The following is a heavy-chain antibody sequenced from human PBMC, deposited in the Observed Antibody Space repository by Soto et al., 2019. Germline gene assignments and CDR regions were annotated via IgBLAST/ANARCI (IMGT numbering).Heavy chain of an antibody. CDR3: AKLGSRITIFGVVKNWFDP. D-gene: IGHD3-3*01. Sequence: PSETLSLTCAVYGGSFSGYYWSWIRQPPGKGLEWIGEINHSGSTNYNPSLKSRVTISVDTSKNQFSLKLSSVTAADTAVYYCAKLGSRITIFGVVKNWFDPWGQGTLVTVSS. CDR2: INHSGST. V-gene: IGHV4-34*01. J-gene: IGHJ5*02. CDR1: GGSFSGYY.